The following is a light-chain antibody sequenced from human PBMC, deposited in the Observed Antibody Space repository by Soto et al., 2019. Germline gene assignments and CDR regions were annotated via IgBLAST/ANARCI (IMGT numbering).Light chain of an antibody. V-gene: IGKV3-15*01. Sequence: IVMTQSPATLSVSPGERATLSCIASHSINTNLAWYQQKPGQAPRLLIYGASTRATVIPARFSGSGSGTEFTLTISGLQADDFAVYYCQQYHHWPPKVTFGPGTKVDIK. CDR3: QQYHHWPPKVT. J-gene: IGKJ3*01. CDR2: GAS. CDR1: HSINTN.